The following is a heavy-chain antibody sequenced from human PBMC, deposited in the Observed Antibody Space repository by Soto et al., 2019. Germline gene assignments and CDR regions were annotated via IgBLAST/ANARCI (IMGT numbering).Heavy chain of an antibody. J-gene: IGHJ5*02. D-gene: IGHD1-26*01. Sequence: GGSLTLSCASSCFIFENFGMSWVRQAPGKGLEWISSISGSGIKKYYADSVKGRFTISRDNSKSTVYLELNNLSAEDTAVYHCAKNQGVELVPLATVDWFDPWGQGSVVTVSS. V-gene: IGHV3-23*01. CDR3: AKNQGVELVPLATVDWFDP. CDR2: ISGSGIKK. CDR1: CFIFENFG.